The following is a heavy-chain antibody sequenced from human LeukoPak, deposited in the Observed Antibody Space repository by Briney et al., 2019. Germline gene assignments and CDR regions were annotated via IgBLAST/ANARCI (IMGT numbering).Heavy chain of an antibody. CDR2: ISSSITFI. CDR1: GFAFSLYG. J-gene: IGHJ6*03. CDR3: ARSARYCTNGVCPTFYYYYMDV. D-gene: IGHD2-8*01. Sequence: GGTLRLSCAASGFAFSLYGMNWVRQAPGQGLEGVSSISSSITFIYYADLVKGRFTISRDNAKKSVYLQMNSLRAEDTAVYYCARSARYCTNGVCPTFYYYYMDVWGKGTTVTVSS. V-gene: IGHV3-21*01.